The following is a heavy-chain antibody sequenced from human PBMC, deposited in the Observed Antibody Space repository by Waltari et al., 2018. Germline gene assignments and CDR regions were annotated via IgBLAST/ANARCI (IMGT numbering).Heavy chain of an antibody. CDR2: INAGNGKT. J-gene: IGHJ4*02. Sequence: QGQVVQSGAEVKKPGASVKVSCKASGYTFTSYTMRWVGQAPGQRLEWMGWINAGNGKTKDSQRCQDRVIITRDTSATTAYMDLSGLRPEDTAVYYCARSILSGFSSWGQGTLVTVSS. D-gene: IGHD3-9*01. V-gene: IGHV1-3*01. CDR3: ARSILSGFSS. CDR1: GYTFTSYT.